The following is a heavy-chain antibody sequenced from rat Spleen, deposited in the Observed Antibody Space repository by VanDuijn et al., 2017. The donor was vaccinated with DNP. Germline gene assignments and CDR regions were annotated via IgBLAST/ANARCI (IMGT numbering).Heavy chain of an antibody. CDR1: GFSLNSYS. V-gene: IGHV2-6*01. CDR2: MSSGGGT. D-gene: IGHD1-2*01. CDR3: ARWHLYLSYFDY. J-gene: IGHJ2*01. Sequence: QVQMKESGPGLVQPSQTLSLTCTVSGFSLNSYSVTWVRQPPGKGLEWIALMSSGGGTFYNSALKSRLSISRDTSKSQVLLKMNSLQTEDTAMYFCARWHLYLSYFDYWGQGVMVTVSS.